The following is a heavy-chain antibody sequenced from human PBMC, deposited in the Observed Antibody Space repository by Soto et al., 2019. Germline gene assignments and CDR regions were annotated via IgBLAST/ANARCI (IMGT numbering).Heavy chain of an antibody. CDR3: ARERKFDFWRKGLDV. CDR2: MDPNSGST. D-gene: IGHD3-3*01. Sequence: ASVKVSCKASGDTFTTCDINWVRQAPGQGLEWLGWMDPNSGSTGYAQNFQGRITMPRNISRNTAHMELSSLQSEDTAVYYCARERKFDFWRKGLDVWGQGTTVTVSS. J-gene: IGHJ6*02. V-gene: IGHV1-8*01. CDR1: GDTFTTCD.